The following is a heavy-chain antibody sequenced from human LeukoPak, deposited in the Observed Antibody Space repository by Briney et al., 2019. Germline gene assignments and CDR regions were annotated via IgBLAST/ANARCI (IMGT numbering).Heavy chain of an antibody. J-gene: IGHJ4*02. CDR3: AREIVGGFNPGAY. D-gene: IGHD1-14*01. V-gene: IGHV4-4*02. CDR2: IHRSGST. CDR1: PDSTTSNF. Sequence: PSETLSLTCTVSPDSTTSNFWSWVRQPPGKGLEWIGEIHRSGSTNYNPSLQSRVTISIDRSRNQIALELSSVTAADTAVYYCAREIVGGFNPGAYWGQGTLVTVSS.